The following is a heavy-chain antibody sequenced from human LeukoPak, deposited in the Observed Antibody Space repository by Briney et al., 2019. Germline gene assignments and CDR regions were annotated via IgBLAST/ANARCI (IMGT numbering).Heavy chain of an antibody. CDR3: ARGLLPAALTNFDY. V-gene: IGHV4-61*01. CDR2: IYYSGST. Sequence: PSETLSLTCTVSGGSVSSGSYYWSWIRQPPGTGLEWIGYIYYSGSTNYNPSLKSRVTISVDTSKNQFSLKLSSVTAADTAVYYCARGLLPAALTNFDYWGQGTLVTVSS. CDR1: GGSVSSGSYY. D-gene: IGHD2-2*01. J-gene: IGHJ4*02.